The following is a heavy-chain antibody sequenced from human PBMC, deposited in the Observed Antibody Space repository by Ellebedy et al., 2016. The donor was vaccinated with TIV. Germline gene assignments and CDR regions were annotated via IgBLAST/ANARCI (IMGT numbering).Heavy chain of an antibody. D-gene: IGHD1-26*01. J-gene: IGHJ5*02. V-gene: IGHV4-34*01. CDR2: VTHSGGT. Sequence: SETLSLTXAVYSGSFSGYFWTWLRQSPGKGLEWIGEVTHSGGTNYNPSLQSRVIISLDTSKGQFSLQLSSVTAADTAVYYCARGIPQAWELLATWGQGTLVTVSS. CDR1: SGSFSGYF. CDR3: ARGIPQAWELLAT.